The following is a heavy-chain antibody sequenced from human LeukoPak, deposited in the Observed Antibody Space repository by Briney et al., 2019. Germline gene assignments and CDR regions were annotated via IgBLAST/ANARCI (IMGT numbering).Heavy chain of an antibody. CDR3: ARPLFPPYGGNSGGWFDP. D-gene: IGHD4-23*01. V-gene: IGHV1-8*03. Sequence: GASAKVSCKASEYTFNAYYIHWVRQAPGQRLEWMGWIKPNIGNTGYAQKFQCRVTITRNTSISTAYMDLSSLRSADTAVYYCARPLFPPYGGNSGGWFDPWGQGTLVTVSS. J-gene: IGHJ5*02. CDR2: IKPNIGNT. CDR1: EYTFNAYY.